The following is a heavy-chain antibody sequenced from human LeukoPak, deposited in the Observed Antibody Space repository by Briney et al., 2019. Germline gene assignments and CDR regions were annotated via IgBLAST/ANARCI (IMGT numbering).Heavy chain of an antibody. CDR1: GFTFSRSA. CDR2: ISGSGSIT. D-gene: IGHD3-3*01. J-gene: IGHJ4*02. Sequence: PGGSLRLSCAASGFTFSRSAMSWVRQAPGKGLEWVSSISGSGSITYYADSVRGRFTISRDNSKNTLYLQMNSLRAEDTAVYYCANERPRYDFWSGYSDYWGQGTLVTVSS. CDR3: ANERPRYDFWSGYSDY. V-gene: IGHV3-23*01.